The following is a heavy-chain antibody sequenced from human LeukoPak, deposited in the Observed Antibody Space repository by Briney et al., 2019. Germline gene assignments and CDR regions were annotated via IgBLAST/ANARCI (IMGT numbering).Heavy chain of an antibody. CDR1: KFTVNSND. D-gene: IGHD3/OR15-3a*01. J-gene: IGHJ4*02. CDR3: ATDWPLDH. V-gene: IGHV3-66*01. Sequence: GGSLRLSCAASKFTVNSNDMSWVRQAPGKGLEWVSIIHIGNGTDYADSVKGRFTISRDDSKDTLYLQMNSLRADDTAVYYCATDWPLDHWGQGTLVTVSS. CDR2: IHIGNGT.